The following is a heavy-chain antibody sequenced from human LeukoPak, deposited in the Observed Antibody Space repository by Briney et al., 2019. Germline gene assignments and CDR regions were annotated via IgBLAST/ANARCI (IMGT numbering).Heavy chain of an antibody. V-gene: IGHV4-34*01. Sequence: PSETLSLTCAVYGGSFSGYYWSWIRQPPGKGLEWIGEINHSGSTNYNPSLKSRVTISVDTSKNQFSLKLSSVTAADTAVYYCAREGRPYDFWTRDAFDIWGQGTMVTVSS. CDR3: AREGRPYDFWTRDAFDI. CDR2: INHSGST. J-gene: IGHJ3*02. CDR1: GGSFSGYY. D-gene: IGHD3-3*01.